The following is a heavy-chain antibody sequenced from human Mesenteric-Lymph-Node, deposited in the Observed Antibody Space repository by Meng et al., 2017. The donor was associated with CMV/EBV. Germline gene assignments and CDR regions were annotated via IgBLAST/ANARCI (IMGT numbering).Heavy chain of an antibody. D-gene: IGHD2-8*02. V-gene: IGHV3-7*03. Sequence: GGSLRLSCAASGFTFSSYAMSWVRQAPGKGLEWVANIKQDGSEKYYVDSVKGRFTISKDSAENTLYLQMNSLRAEDTAIYYCAKSTANTWSTFDSWGQGTLVTVSS. J-gene: IGHJ4*02. CDR2: IKQDGSEK. CDR3: AKSTANTWSTFDS. CDR1: GFTFSSYA.